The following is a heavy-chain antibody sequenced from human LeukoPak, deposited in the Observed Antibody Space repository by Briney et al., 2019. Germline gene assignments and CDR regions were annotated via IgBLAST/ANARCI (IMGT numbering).Heavy chain of an antibody. CDR2: ISGSSTTI. CDR1: GFTFSTYS. Sequence: PGGSLRLSCAASGFTFSTYSMNWIRQAPGKGLEWVSYISGSSTTIYYADSVKGRFTISRDNAKNSLSLQMNSLRAEDTAVYHCARDLSGSYLIPDYWGQGTLVTVSS. CDR3: ARDLSGSYLIPDY. V-gene: IGHV3-48*04. D-gene: IGHD1-26*01. J-gene: IGHJ4*02.